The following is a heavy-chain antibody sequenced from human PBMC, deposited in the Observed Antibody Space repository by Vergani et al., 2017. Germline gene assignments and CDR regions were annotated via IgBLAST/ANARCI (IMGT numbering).Heavy chain of an antibody. CDR1: GDRVSNKSAG. CDR2: TYFMSKWYN. Sequence: QVQLHQSGPGLVKPSQTLSLTCAISGDRVSNKSAGWNWIRQSPARGLEWLGRTYFMSKWYNDYAESVKSRMTIHSDTSKNLFSLQLQSVTPEDTAVYYCAREDISLTVEGANYMDIWGKGTTVTVSS. V-gene: IGHV6-1*01. J-gene: IGHJ6*03. CDR3: AREDISLTVEGANYMDI. D-gene: IGHD3-22*01.